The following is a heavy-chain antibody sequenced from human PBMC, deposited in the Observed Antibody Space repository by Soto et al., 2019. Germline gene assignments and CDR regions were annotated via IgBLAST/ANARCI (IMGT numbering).Heavy chain of an antibody. J-gene: IGHJ5*02. CDR1: RSTFTSYA. V-gene: IGHV1-3*01. Sequence: ASVKVSFTSSRSTFTSYASHLVRQAPGQRLEWMGWINAGNGNTKYSQKFQGRVTITRDTSASTAYMELSSLRSEDTAVYYCARGREPRFDPWGQGTLVTVSS. CDR2: INAGNGNT. CDR3: ARGREPRFDP.